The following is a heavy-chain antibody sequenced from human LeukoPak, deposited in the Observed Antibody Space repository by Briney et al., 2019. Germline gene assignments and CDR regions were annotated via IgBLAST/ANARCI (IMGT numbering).Heavy chain of an antibody. CDR3: ATGGALAAAGTGYWFDP. V-gene: IGHV1-24*01. D-gene: IGHD6-13*01. J-gene: IGHJ5*02. CDR2: FDPEDGET. CDR1: GYTLTELS. Sequence: ASVKVSCKVSGYTLTELSMHWVRQAPGKGLEWMGGFDPEDGETIYAQKFQGRVTMTEDTSTDTAYMELSSLRSEDTAVYYCATGGALAAAGTGYWFDPWGQGTLVTVSS.